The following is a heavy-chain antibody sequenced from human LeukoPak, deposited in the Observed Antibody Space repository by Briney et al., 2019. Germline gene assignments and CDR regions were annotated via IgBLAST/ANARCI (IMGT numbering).Heavy chain of an antibody. CDR3: ARDRGHYYGSGMKRPGRFDY. V-gene: IGHV1-46*01. CDR2: INPSGGST. D-gene: IGHD3-10*01. J-gene: IGHJ4*02. Sequence: ASVKVSCKASGYTFTSYYVHWVRQAPGQGLEWMGIINPSGGSTSYAQKFQGRVTMTRDTSTSTVYMELSSLRSEDTAVYYCARDRGHYYGSGMKRPGRFDYWGQGTLVTVSS. CDR1: GYTFTSYY.